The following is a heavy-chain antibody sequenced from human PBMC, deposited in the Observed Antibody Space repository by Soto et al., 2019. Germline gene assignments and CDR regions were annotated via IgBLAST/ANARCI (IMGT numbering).Heavy chain of an antibody. CDR3: ARDHDSSGYYSYFDY. CDR2: IYYSGST. Sequence: SETLSLTCTVSGGSISSGGYYWSWIRQHPGKGLEWIGYIYYSGSTYYNPSLKSRVTISVDTSKNQFSLKLSSVTAADTAVYYCARDHDSSGYYSYFDYWGQGTLVTVSS. J-gene: IGHJ4*02. CDR1: GGSISSGGYY. V-gene: IGHV4-31*03. D-gene: IGHD3-22*01.